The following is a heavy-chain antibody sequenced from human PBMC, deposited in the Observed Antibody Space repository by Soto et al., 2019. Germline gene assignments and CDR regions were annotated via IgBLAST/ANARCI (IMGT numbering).Heavy chain of an antibody. D-gene: IGHD3-16*02. Sequence: NPSETLSLTCAVSGGSISSGGYSWSWIRQPPGKGLEWIGYIYHSGSTYYNPSLKSRVTISVDRSKNQFSLKLSSVTAADTAVYYCARGMITFGGVIVIGWFDPWGQGTLVTVSS. CDR2: IYHSGST. CDR1: GGSISSGGYS. J-gene: IGHJ5*02. CDR3: ARGMITFGGVIVIGWFDP. V-gene: IGHV4-30-2*01.